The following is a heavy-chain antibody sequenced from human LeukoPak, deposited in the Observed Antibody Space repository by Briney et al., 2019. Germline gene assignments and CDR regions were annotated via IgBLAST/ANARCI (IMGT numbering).Heavy chain of an antibody. CDR2: IKSKTNGETT. J-gene: IGHJ4*02. V-gene: IGHV3-15*01. CDR1: GFSFSNRW. CDR3: TTETYPGYSYDPSFDN. Sequence: PGGSLRLSCAASGFSFSNRWMSWVRQAPGKGLEWVGRIKSKTNGETTDYAAPVKGRFSISRDDSKNILYLQMNSLKTEDRAVYYCTTETYPGYSYDPSFDNWGQGTLVTVSS. D-gene: IGHD5-18*01.